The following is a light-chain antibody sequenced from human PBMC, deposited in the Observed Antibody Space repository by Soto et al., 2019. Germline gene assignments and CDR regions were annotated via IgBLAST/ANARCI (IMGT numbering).Light chain of an antibody. J-gene: IGLJ2*01. CDR3: TSYAGSNIPVV. V-gene: IGLV2-8*01. CDR2: EVT. Sequence: QSALTQPPSASGSPGQSVSISCTGTSSDVGGYNFVSWYQQHPGKAPKLMIYEVTKRPSGVPDRFSGSKSGNTASLTVSGLQSEDEADSYCTSYAGSNIPVVFGGGPKLTVL. CDR1: SSDVGGYNF.